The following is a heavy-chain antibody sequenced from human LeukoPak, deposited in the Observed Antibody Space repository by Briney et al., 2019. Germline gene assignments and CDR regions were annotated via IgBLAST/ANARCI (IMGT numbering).Heavy chain of an antibody. CDR3: TRGPGHDYVWGGYRADY. V-gene: IGHV3-64*02. Sequence: GGSLRLSWAGSGFIFYSYAMHWVRQAPGRGLEYVAAITSSGSSTFYADSVKGRFTISRDNSNNTLYLQMGSLRPEDMAVYYCTRGPGHDYVWGGYRADYWGQGTLVTVSS. CDR2: ITSSGSST. D-gene: IGHD3-16*02. J-gene: IGHJ4*02. CDR1: GFIFYSYA.